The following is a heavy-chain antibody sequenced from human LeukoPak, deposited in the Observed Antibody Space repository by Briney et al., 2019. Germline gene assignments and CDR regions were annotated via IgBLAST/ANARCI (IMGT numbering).Heavy chain of an antibody. V-gene: IGHV3-66*02. J-gene: IGHJ5*02. CDR1: GFTVSSNY. CDR3: ARDLLGLWFGES. CDR2: IYSGGST. Sequence: PGGSLRLSCAASGFTVSSNYMSWVRQAPGKGLEWVSVIYSGGSTYYADSVKGRFTISRDNSKNTLYLQMNSLRAEDTAVYYCARDLLGLWFGESWGQGTLVTVSS. D-gene: IGHD3-10*01.